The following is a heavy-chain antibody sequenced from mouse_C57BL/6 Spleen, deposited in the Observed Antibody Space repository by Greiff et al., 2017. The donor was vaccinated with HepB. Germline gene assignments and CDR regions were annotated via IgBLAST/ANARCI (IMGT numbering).Heavy chain of an antibody. V-gene: IGHV1-80*01. CDR2: IYPGDGDT. CDR1: GYAFSSYW. J-gene: IGHJ4*01. D-gene: IGHD1-1*01. Sequence: QVHVKQSGAELVKPGASVKISCKASGYAFSSYWMNWVKQRPGKGLEWIGQIYPGDGDTNYNGKFKGKATLTADKSSSTAYMQLSSLTSEDSAVYFCARFLTTVVATRAMDYWGQGTSVTVSS. CDR3: ARFLTTVVATRAMDY.